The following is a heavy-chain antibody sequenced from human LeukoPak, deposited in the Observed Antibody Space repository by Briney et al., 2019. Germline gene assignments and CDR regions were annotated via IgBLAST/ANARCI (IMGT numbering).Heavy chain of an antibody. Sequence: GGSLRLSCAASGFPFSSYAMSWVRQAPGKGLEWVSVISHGGDNAWYADSVKGRFTISRDNSKSTLFLQMNSLRADDTAIYYCAKGRSGYHEGLDYWGQGILVTVSS. V-gene: IGHV3-23*01. D-gene: IGHD5-12*01. J-gene: IGHJ4*02. CDR1: GFPFSSYA. CDR3: AKGRSGYHEGLDY. CDR2: ISHGGDNA.